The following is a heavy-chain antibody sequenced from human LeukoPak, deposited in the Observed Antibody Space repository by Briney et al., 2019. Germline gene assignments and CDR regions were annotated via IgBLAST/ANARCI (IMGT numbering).Heavy chain of an antibody. J-gene: IGHJ4*02. V-gene: IGHV3-64*02. CDR2: ISSHGGST. CDR1: GFTFSRYA. Sequence: GGSLRLSCAASGFTFSRYAIHWVRQAPGKGLEYVSTISSHGGSTYYADSVKGRFTISRDNSKNTLYLQMGSLRAEDMAVYYCARESDNSPFDYWGQGTLVTVSS. CDR3: ARESDNSPFDY. D-gene: IGHD3-22*01.